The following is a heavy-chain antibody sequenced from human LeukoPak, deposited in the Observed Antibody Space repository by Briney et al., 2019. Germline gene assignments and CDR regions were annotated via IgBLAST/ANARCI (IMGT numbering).Heavy chain of an antibody. CDR2: ISPYNGNT. CDR1: GYTFSVYG. D-gene: IGHD3-22*01. V-gene: IGHV1-18*01. Sequence: VASVKVSCKASGYTFSVYGITWVRQAPGQGLEWMGWISPYNGNTSYAQKLQGRVTMTTDTSTSTAYMELRSLRSDDTAVYYCASYSSGYPSFDYWGQGTLVTVSS. CDR3: ASYSSGYPSFDY. J-gene: IGHJ4*02.